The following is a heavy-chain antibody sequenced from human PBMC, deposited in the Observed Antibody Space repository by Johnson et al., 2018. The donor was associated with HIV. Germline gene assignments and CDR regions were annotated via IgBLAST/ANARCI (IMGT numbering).Heavy chain of an antibody. CDR2: ISYDGSNK. J-gene: IGHJ3*02. V-gene: IGHV3-30*04. Sequence: QVQLEESGGGVVQPGRSLRLSCAPSGFTFSSYAMHWVRQAPGKGLEWVAVISYDGSNKYYADSVRGRFTISRDNSKNTLYLQMNSLRTEDTTIYYCARVGQQGSAFDIWGRGTMVTVSS. CDR1: GFTFSSYA. CDR3: ARVGQQGSAFDI. D-gene: IGHD6-13*01.